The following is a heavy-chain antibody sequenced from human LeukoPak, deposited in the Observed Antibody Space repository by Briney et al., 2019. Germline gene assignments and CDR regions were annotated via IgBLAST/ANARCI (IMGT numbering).Heavy chain of an antibody. CDR1: GGSFSGYY. D-gene: IGHD6-19*01. Sequence: KPSETLSLTCAVSGGSFSGYYWSWIRQPPGKGLEWIGSIYYSGSTYYNPSLKSRVTISVDTSKNQFSLKLSSVTAADTAVYYCARDYSGWYKPPGYFQHWGQGTLVTVSS. V-gene: IGHV4-34*01. CDR2: IYYSGST. J-gene: IGHJ1*01. CDR3: ARDYSGWYKPPGYFQH.